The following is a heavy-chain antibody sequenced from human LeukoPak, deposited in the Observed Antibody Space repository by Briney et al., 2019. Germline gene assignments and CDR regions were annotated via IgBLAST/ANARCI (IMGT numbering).Heavy chain of an antibody. D-gene: IGHD2-21*01. CDR3: ATSEAPRIICY. V-gene: IGHV4-34*01. CDR1: GGSFSGYY. CDR2: INHSGST. J-gene: IGHJ4*02. Sequence: SETLSLTCAVYGGSFSGYYWSWIRQPPGKGLEWIGEINHSGSTNYNPSLKSRVTISVDTSKNQFSLKLSSVTAADTAVYYCATSEAPRIICYWGQGTLVTVSS.